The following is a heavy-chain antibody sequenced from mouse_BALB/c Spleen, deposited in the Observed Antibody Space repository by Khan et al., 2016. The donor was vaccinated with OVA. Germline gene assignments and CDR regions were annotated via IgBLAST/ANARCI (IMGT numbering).Heavy chain of an antibody. V-gene: IGHV1S81*02. CDR3: TRSGWAAFAY. D-gene: IGHD1-1*02. CDR2: INPSDGGT. J-gene: IGHJ3*01. Sequence: QVQLKQSGAELVKPGASVKLSCKASGYTFTSYYMYWVKQRPGQGLEWIWGINPSDGGTNFNEKFKSKATLTVDKSSSTAYMQLSSLTSEDSAVYYCTRSGWAAFAYWGQGTLVTVSA. CDR1: GYTFTSYY.